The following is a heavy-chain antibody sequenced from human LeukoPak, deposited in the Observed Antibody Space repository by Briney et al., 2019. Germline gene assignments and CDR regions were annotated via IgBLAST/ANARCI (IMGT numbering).Heavy chain of an antibody. CDR1: GFTFSNYA. V-gene: IGHV3-23*01. Sequence: GGSLRLSCAASGFTFSNYAMSWIRQAPGKGLEWVSGISGGGDSTYYADPVKGRFTISRDNSKNTLYLQMNSLRVEDTAVYYCARDTWIQVWLPDYWGRGSLVTVSS. CDR2: ISGGGDST. J-gene: IGHJ4*02. CDR3: ARDTWIQVWLPDY. D-gene: IGHD5-18*01.